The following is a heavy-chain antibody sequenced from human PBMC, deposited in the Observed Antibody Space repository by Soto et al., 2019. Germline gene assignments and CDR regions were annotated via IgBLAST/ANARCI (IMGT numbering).Heavy chain of an antibody. V-gene: IGHV3-66*01. CDR3: ARDGGYSGYEPSYYYYYMDV. Sequence: EVQLVESGGGLVQPGGSLRLSCAASGFTVSSNYMSWVRQAPGKGLEWVSVIYSGGSTYYADSVKGRFTISRDNSKNTLYLQMNSLRAEDTAVYYCARDGGYSGYEPSYYYYYMDVWGKGTTVTVSS. J-gene: IGHJ6*03. CDR2: IYSGGST. CDR1: GFTVSSNY. D-gene: IGHD5-12*01.